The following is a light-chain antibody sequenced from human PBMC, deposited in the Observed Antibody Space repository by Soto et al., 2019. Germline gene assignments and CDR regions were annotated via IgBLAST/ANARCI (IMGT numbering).Light chain of an antibody. CDR1: QGISSH. Sequence: IQLTQSPSSLSASVGDRVTITCRASQGISSHLAWYQQKPGKAPKLLIFAASPLQSGVPSRFSGSGSGTDFTLTISSLQPEDFATYYCQHLNSYSSTFGQGTRLEIK. CDR3: QHLNSYSST. J-gene: IGKJ5*01. V-gene: IGKV1-9*01. CDR2: AAS.